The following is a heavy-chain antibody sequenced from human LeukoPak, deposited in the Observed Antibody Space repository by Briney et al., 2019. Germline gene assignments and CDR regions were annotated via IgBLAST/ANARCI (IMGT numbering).Heavy chain of an antibody. Sequence: SETLSLTCTVSGGPISSYYWSWIRQPPGKGLEWIGYISYSGSTNYNPSLKSRVTISVDTSKNQFSLKLSSVTAADTAVYYCARGSSGYSYGWGQGTLVTVSS. CDR1: GGPISSYY. V-gene: IGHV4-59*01. D-gene: IGHD5-18*01. CDR3: ARGSSGYSYG. J-gene: IGHJ4*02. CDR2: ISYSGST.